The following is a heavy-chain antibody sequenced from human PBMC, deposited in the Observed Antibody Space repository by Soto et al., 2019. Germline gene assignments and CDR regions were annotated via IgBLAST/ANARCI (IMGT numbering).Heavy chain of an antibody. CDR2: MYPGDSDT. CDR1: WYSFFHYL. Sequence: PRGALKISSKGSWYSFFHYLVGWGGPMPGKGLELMGIMYPGDSDTRYSPSFRGQVTISADKSISTAYLQWSSLKASDTAIYYCARGNHPPTYYFEYWGQGTLVTVSS. V-gene: IGHV5-51*01. J-gene: IGHJ4*02. CDR3: ARGNHPPTYYFEY.